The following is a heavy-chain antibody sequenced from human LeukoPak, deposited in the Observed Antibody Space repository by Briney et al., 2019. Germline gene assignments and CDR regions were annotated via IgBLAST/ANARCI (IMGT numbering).Heavy chain of an antibody. Sequence: GGSLRLSCAASGFTFSSYSMNWVRQAPGKGLEWVSSISSSSSYIYYADSAKGRFTISRDNAKNSLYLQMNSLRAEDTAVYYCARDGYCSGGSCYSHYYYGMDVWGQGTTVTVSS. CDR1: GFTFSSYS. D-gene: IGHD2-15*01. CDR2: ISSSSSYI. V-gene: IGHV3-21*01. J-gene: IGHJ6*02. CDR3: ARDGYCSGGSCYSHYYYGMDV.